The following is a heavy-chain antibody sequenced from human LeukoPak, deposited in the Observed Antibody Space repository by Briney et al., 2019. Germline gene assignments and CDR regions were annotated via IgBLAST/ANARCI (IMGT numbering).Heavy chain of an antibody. J-gene: IGHJ4*02. Sequence: AGGSLRLSCAASGFTFTTYGMHWVRQAPGKGLQWVAFIRYDGINKYYADSVKGRFTISRDNSKNTLYLQMNSLRAEDTAVYYCAKDQIQYCTHGVCYPAYWGQGTLVTVSS. CDR3: AKDQIQYCTHGVCYPAY. CDR1: GFTFTTYG. D-gene: IGHD2-8*01. CDR2: IRYDGINK. V-gene: IGHV3-30*02.